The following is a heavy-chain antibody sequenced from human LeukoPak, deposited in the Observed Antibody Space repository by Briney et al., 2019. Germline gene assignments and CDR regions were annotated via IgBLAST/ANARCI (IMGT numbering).Heavy chain of an antibody. J-gene: IGHJ3*02. CDR3: ARLLDNDSSGDPDTFDM. CDR1: GGSISRHF. CDR2: IHYSGRT. D-gene: IGHD3-22*01. V-gene: IGHV4-59*11. Sequence: PSETLSLTCSVSGGSISRHFWSWIRQPPGKGLEWIAFIHYSGRTKYNPSLQSRVTISIDTSENNFSLKLTSVTAADTAEYYCARLLDNDSSGDPDTFDMWGQGTVVTVSS.